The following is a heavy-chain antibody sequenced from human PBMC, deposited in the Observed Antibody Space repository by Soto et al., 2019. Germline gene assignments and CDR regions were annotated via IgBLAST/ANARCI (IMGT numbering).Heavy chain of an antibody. J-gene: IGHJ4*02. CDR3: IGSFPF. CDR2: IRSQPYGGTA. Sequence: EAYLVESGGGLVEPGRSLRLSCTASGFPFGNFLMSWFRQAPGKGMEWVGFIRSQPYGGTAEYAASVRGRFTISRDDSKGIAYLQMNSLQTEDSGVYYCIGSFPFWGQGTLVTVSS. V-gene: IGHV3-49*03. CDR1: GFPFGNFL. D-gene: IGHD3-10*01.